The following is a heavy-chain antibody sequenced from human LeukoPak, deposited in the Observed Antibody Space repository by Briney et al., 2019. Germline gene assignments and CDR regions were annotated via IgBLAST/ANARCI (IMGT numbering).Heavy chain of an antibody. V-gene: IGHV3-21*01. CDR2: ISGTSSYT. D-gene: IGHD2-21*01. CDR1: GFTFSSYT. Sequence: PGGSLRLSCAASGFTFSSYTMKWVRQAPGKGLEWVSSISGTSSYTYYVDSVKGRFTVSRDNAKNSLYLQMNSLTAEDTAVYYCARGGGYCGGDCYGIDYWGQGALVTVSS. CDR3: ARGGGYCGGDCYGIDY. J-gene: IGHJ4*02.